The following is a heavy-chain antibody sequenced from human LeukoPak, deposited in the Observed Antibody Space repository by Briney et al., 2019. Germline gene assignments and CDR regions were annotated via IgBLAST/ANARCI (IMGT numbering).Heavy chain of an antibody. CDR1: GFTFSSYA. CDR3: ARVSGERGAFDI. Sequence: GGSLRLSCAASGFTFSSYAMSWVRQAPGKGLEWVSAISGSGGSTYYADSVKGRFTISRDNSKNTLYLQMNSLRAEDTAVYYCARVSGERGAFDIWGQGTMVTVSS. J-gene: IGHJ3*02. V-gene: IGHV3-23*01. D-gene: IGHD3-10*01. CDR2: ISGSGGST.